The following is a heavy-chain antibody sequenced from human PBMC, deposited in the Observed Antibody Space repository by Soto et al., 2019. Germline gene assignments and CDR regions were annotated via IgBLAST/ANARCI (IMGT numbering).Heavy chain of an antibody. J-gene: IGHJ3*02. D-gene: IGHD3-10*01. CDR2: INSDGSST. CDR1: GFTFSSYW. CDR3: ARELLWFGDGSDAFDI. V-gene: IGHV3-74*01. Sequence: GGSLRLSCAASGFTFSSYWMHWVRQAPGKGLVWVSRINSDGSSTSYADSGKGRFTISRDNAKNTLYLQMNSLRAEDKAVYYCARELLWFGDGSDAFDIWGQGTMVTVSS.